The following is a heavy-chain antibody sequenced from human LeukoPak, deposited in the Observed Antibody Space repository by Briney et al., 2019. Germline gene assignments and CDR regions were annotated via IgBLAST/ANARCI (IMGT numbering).Heavy chain of an antibody. CDR2: ISYDGSNK. J-gene: IGHJ4*02. Sequence: TGGSLRLSCAASGFTFSSYGMHWVRQAPGKGLEWVAVISYDGSNKYYADSVKGRFTISRDNSKNTLYLQMNSLRAEDTAVYYCAKDTGIAVAGHDWGQGTLVTVSS. D-gene: IGHD6-19*01. V-gene: IGHV3-30*18. CDR1: GFTFSSYG. CDR3: AKDTGIAVAGHD.